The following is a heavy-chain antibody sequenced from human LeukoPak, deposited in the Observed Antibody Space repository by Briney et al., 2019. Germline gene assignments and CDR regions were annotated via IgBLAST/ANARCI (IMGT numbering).Heavy chain of an antibody. J-gene: IGHJ4*02. CDR1: GGSITTYY. CDR2: FHYGGST. CDR3: ARGTHSSSPIPLDY. Sequence: SQTLSLTCTVSGGSITTYYWSWIRQTPGTGQRWIGYFHYGGSTNYNPSLNRRVTISVDTSKNQFSLKVTAVTAADAAVYYGARGTHSSSPIPLDYWGQGTLVTASS. D-gene: IGHD6-6*01. V-gene: IGHV4-59*01.